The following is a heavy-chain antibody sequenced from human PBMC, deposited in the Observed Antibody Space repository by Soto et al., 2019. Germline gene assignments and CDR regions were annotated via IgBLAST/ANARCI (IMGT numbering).Heavy chain of an antibody. J-gene: IGHJ4*02. CDR1: EFTFSTYG. Sequence: GGSLRLSCDASEFTFSTYGMNWVRQAPGKGLEWVANIKQDGREKYYVDSVKGRFTISRDNAKNSLYLQMNSLRAEDTAVYYCARYLKGGSYYAPFDYWGQGTLVTVSS. D-gene: IGHD1-26*01. CDR3: ARYLKGGSYYAPFDY. CDR2: IKQDGREK. V-gene: IGHV3-7*05.